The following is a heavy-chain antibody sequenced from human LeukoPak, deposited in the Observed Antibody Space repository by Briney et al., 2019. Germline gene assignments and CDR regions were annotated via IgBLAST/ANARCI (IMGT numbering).Heavy chain of an antibody. D-gene: IGHD6-13*01. V-gene: IGHV3-7*03. CDR1: GFTFSDTL. CDR3: TKGGYSTSWYWIY. Sequence: PGGSLRPSCAASGFTFSDTLMTWVRQAPGEGLEWVATIKPEGSEKDYVDSVRGRFTIPRVNAENSLYLQMNSLRAEDTAVYHCTKGGYSTSWYWIYWGQGTLVTVSS. CDR2: IKPEGSEK. J-gene: IGHJ4*02.